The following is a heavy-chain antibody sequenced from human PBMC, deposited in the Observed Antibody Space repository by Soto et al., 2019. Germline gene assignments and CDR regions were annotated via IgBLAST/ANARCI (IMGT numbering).Heavy chain of an antibody. CDR1: GGTFSSYA. CDR3: ARVSGYSSGWSYFDY. Sequence: SVKVSCKASGGTFSSYAISWVRQAPGQGLEWMGGIIPIFGTANYAQKFQGRVTITADESTSTAYMELSSLRSEDTAVYYCARVSGYSSGWSYFDYWGQGTLVTVSS. V-gene: IGHV1-69*13. D-gene: IGHD6-19*01. J-gene: IGHJ4*02. CDR2: IIPIFGTA.